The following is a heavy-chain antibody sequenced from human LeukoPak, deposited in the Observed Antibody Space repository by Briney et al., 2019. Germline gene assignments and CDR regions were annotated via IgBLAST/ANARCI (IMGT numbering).Heavy chain of an antibody. CDR2: IYHSGST. D-gene: IGHD3-22*01. CDR1: GGSTSSGGYY. V-gene: IGHV4-30-2*01. J-gene: IGHJ4*02. Sequence: SETLSLTCTVSGGSTSSGGYYWSWIRQPPGKGLEWIGYIYHSGSTYYNPSLKSRVTISVDRSKNQFSLKLSSVTAADTAVYYCARGSYDSSGYYFDYWGQGTLVTVSS. CDR3: ARGSYDSSGYYFDY.